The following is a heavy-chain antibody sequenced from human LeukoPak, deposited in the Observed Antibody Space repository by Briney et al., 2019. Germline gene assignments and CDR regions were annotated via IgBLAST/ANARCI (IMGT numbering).Heavy chain of an antibody. J-gene: IGHJ5*02. CDR3: ARELVAVAGTGWFDP. D-gene: IGHD6-19*01. V-gene: IGHV1-46*01. Sequence: ASVKVSCKASGYTFTSYYMHWVRQAPGQGLEWMGIINPSGGSTSYAQKFQGRVTMIRDTSTSTVYMELSSLRSEDTAVYYCARELVAVAGTGWFDPWGQGTLVTVSS. CDR1: GYTFTSYY. CDR2: INPSGGST.